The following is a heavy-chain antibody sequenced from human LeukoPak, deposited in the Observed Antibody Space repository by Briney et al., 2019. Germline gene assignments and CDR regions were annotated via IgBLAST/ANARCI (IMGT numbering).Heavy chain of an antibody. CDR2: IKSKTDGGTT. D-gene: IGHD3-16*02. CDR1: GFTFSNAW. V-gene: IGHV3-15*01. CDR3: TTTVWGSYRYIDY. Sequence: PGGSLRLSCAASGFTFSNAWMSWVRQAPGKGLEWVGRIKSKTDGGTTDYAAPVKGRFTISRDDSKNTLYLQMNSLKTEDTAVYYCTTTVWGSYRYIDYWGQGTLVTVFS. J-gene: IGHJ4*02.